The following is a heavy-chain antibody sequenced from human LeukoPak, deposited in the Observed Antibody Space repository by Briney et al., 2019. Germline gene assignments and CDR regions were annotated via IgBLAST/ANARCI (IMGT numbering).Heavy chain of an antibody. D-gene: IGHD5-12*01. CDR3: ARDHRYAFDN. CDR1: GFNFIDYS. V-gene: IGHV3-48*01. Sequence: GSLRLSCAASGFNFIDYSMNWVRQAPGKGLEWISYIGISSGNTKYADSVKGRFTISRDKARNSLYLQMNSLRVEDTAVYYCARDHRYAFDNWGHGTLVAVSS. CDR2: IGISSGNT. J-gene: IGHJ4*01.